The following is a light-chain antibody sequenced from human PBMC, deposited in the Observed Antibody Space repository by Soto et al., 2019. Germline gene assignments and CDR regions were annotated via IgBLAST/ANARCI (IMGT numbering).Light chain of an antibody. J-gene: IGLJ2*01. CDR1: GSDIGDYKY. V-gene: IGLV2-14*01. Sequence: QSALTQPASVSGSPGQSITISCTGTGSDIGDYKYVSWYQQHPGKVPKLIIYEVSNRPSGVSSRFSGSKSGNTASLTIAGLQAEDEASYYCSSYTSSITLIFGGGTKLTVL. CDR2: EVS. CDR3: SSYTSSITLI.